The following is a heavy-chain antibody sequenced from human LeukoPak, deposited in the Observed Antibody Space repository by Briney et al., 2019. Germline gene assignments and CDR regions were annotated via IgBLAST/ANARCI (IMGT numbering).Heavy chain of an antibody. D-gene: IGHD3-22*01. CDR2: ISAYNGKT. Sequence: ASVKVSCKASGYTFTSYGISWVRQAPGQGLEWMGWISAYNGKTNYAQKLQGRVTMTTDTSTSTAYMELRSLRSDDTAIYHCARDSHYYDRSGYPDYWGQGTLVTVSS. CDR3: ARDSHYYDRSGYPDY. CDR1: GYTFTSYG. V-gene: IGHV1-18*01. J-gene: IGHJ4*02.